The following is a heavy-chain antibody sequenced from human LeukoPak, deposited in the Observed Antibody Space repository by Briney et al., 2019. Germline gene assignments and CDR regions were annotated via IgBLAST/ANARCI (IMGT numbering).Heavy chain of an antibody. CDR3: TTEFGQWLVHSDQRNYYYYYMDV. J-gene: IGHJ6*03. Sequence: GGSLRLSCAASGFTFSSYDMSWVRQAPGKGLEWVGRIKSKTDGGTTDYAAPVKGRFTISRDDSKNTLYLQMNSLKTEDTAVYYCTTEFGQWLVHSDQRNYYYYYMDVWGKGTTVTVSS. CDR1: GFTFSSYD. CDR2: IKSKTDGGTT. D-gene: IGHD6-19*01. V-gene: IGHV3-15*01.